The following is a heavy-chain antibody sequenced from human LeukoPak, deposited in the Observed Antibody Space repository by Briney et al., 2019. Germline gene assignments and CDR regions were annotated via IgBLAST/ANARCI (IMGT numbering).Heavy chain of an antibody. Sequence: PGGSLRLSCAASGFTFSSYAMHWVRQAPGKGLVWVAVISYDGSNKYYADSVKGRFTISRDNSKNTLYLQMNSLRAEDTAVYYCARDQLYYDYVWGSPTGGLDIWGQGTMVTVSS. CDR3: ARDQLYYDYVWGSPTGGLDI. D-gene: IGHD3-16*01. CDR2: ISYDGSNK. CDR1: GFTFSSYA. V-gene: IGHV3-30-3*01. J-gene: IGHJ3*02.